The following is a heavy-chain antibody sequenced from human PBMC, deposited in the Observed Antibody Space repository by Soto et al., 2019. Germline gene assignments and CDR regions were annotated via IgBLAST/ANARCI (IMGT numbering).Heavy chain of an antibody. CDR1: GGTFSSYA. V-gene: IGHV1-69*13. CDR3: ARDPRVGIAGRLNYYYYCMDV. D-gene: IGHD6-6*01. CDR2: IIPIFGTA. J-gene: IGHJ6*02. Sequence: VKVSCKASGGTFSSYALSWVRQAPGQGLEWMGGIIPIFGTANYAQKFQGRVTITADKSTSTAYMELSSLRSEDTAMYYCARDPRVGIAGRLNYYYYCMDVWGQVTTVPAPS.